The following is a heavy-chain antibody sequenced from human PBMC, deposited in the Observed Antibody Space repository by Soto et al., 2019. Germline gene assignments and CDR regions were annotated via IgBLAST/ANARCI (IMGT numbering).Heavy chain of an antibody. CDR3: ARLRRSWYFDY. CDR2: IYYSGST. Sequence: QLQLQESGPGLVKPSETLSLTCTVSGGSISSSSYYWGWIRQPPGKGLEWIVSIYYSGSTYYNPSLKSRVTISVDTSKNQFSLKLSSVTAADTAVYYCARLRRSWYFDYWGQGTLVTVSS. CDR1: GGSISSSSYY. D-gene: IGHD6-13*01. V-gene: IGHV4-39*01. J-gene: IGHJ4*02.